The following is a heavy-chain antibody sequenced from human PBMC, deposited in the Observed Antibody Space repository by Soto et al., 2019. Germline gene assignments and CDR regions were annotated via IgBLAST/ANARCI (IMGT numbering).Heavy chain of an antibody. Sequence: GASVKVSCKASGYTFTSYGISWVREAPGQGLEWMGWISAYNGNTNYAQKLQGRVTMTTDTSTSTAYMELSSLRSEDTAVYYCASDWLGGAVAGKFYYGMDVWGQGTTVTVSS. CDR1: GYTFTSYG. D-gene: IGHD6-19*01. J-gene: IGHJ6*02. CDR2: ISAYNGNT. V-gene: IGHV1-18*01. CDR3: ASDWLGGAVAGKFYYGMDV.